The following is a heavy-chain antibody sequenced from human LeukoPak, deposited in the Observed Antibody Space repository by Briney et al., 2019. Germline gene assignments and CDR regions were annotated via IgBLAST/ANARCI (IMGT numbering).Heavy chain of an antibody. V-gene: IGHV1-18*01. CDR3: ARDYGDPKYRYYYDSSGLIDAFDI. CDR1: GYTFTSYG. Sequence: ASVKVSCKASGYTFTSYGISWVRQAPGQGLEWMGWISAYNGNTNYAQKLQGRVTMTTDTSTSTAYMELRSLRSDDTAVYYCARDYGDPKYRYYYDSSGLIDAFDIWGQGTMVTVSS. CDR2: ISAYNGNT. D-gene: IGHD3-22*01. J-gene: IGHJ3*02.